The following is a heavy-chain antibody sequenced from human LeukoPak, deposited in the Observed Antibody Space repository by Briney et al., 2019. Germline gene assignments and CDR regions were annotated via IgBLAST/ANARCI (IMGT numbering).Heavy chain of an antibody. CDR1: GFTFSSYA. CDR3: VRDPGWGAFDI. J-gene: IGHJ3*02. CDR2: INPDGSTT. D-gene: IGHD3-16*01. V-gene: IGHV3-7*01. Sequence: PGGSLRLSCAASGFTFSSYAMSWVRQAPGKGLEWVAIINPDGSTTGYVDSVKGRFTISRDNAKNSLCLQLSSLRAEDTAVYYCVRDPGWGAFDIWGQGTMVTVSS.